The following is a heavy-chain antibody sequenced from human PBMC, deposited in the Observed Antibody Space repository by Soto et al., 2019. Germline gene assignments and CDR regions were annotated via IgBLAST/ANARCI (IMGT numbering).Heavy chain of an antibody. Sequence: PSETLSLTCAVSGSSIRSYYWTWVRQPPGKGLEWIGYIYYNGNTKYNPSFKSRVTISVDTPKNQFSLKVGSVNAADTAVYYCARLYYISGRPLMDIWGQGTTVTVSS. V-gene: IGHV4-59*01. J-gene: IGHJ6*02. D-gene: IGHD3-10*01. CDR3: ARLYYISGRPLMDI. CDR1: GSSIRSYY. CDR2: IYYNGNT.